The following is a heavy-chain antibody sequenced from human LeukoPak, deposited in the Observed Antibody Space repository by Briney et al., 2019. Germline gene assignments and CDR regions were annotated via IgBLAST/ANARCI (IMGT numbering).Heavy chain of an antibody. V-gene: IGHV4-4*07. D-gene: IGHD3-10*01. J-gene: IGHJ3*02. CDR1: GGSISSYY. CDR2: IYTSGST. Sequence: SETLSLTCTVSGGSISSYYWSWIRQPAGKELEWIGRIYTSGSTNYNPSLKSRVTMSVDTSKNQFSLKLSSVTAADTAVYYCARDHYGSGSYDAFDIWGQGTMVTVSS. CDR3: ARDHYGSGSYDAFDI.